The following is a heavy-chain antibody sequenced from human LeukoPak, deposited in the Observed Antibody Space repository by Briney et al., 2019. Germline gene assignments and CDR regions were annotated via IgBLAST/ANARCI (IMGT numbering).Heavy chain of an antibody. V-gene: IGHV4-28*01. J-gene: IGHJ4*02. D-gene: IGHD1-26*01. Sequence: SDTLSLTCAVSGYSISSSNWWGWIRQPPGKGLEWIGYIYYSGSTYYNPSLKSRVTISVDTSKNQFSLKLSSVTAADTAVYYCAGGVGANPFDCWGQGTLVTVSS. CDR3: AGGVGANPFDC. CDR2: IYYSGST. CDR1: GYSISSSNW.